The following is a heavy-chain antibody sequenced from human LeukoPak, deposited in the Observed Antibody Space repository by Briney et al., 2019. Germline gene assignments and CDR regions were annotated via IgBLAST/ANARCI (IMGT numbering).Heavy chain of an antibody. CDR1: GYTFTGYY. D-gene: IGHD3-10*01. J-gene: IGHJ4*02. CDR2: INPNSGDT. Sequence: ASVKVSCKASGYTFTGYYMHWVRQAPGHGLEWMGWINPNSGDTNYAQKFQGRVTMTRDTSISTAYMELSRLRSDDTAVYYCARGYGSGSYSYKYWGQGTLVTVSS. CDR3: ARGYGSGSYSYKY. V-gene: IGHV1-2*02.